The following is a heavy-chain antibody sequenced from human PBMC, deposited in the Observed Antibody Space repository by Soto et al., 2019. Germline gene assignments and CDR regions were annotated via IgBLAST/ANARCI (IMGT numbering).Heavy chain of an antibody. Sequence: PSETLSVTCGVSGGSISSDNYYWGWIRQPPGKGLEWIGSVFHSGSTYYNPSLRSRVTISVDTSKNQFSLTLNSGTAADTAVYYCARHSYGPMYNWFDPWGQGVLVT. D-gene: IGHD3-16*01. J-gene: IGHJ5*02. CDR3: ARHSYGPMYNWFDP. CDR1: GGSISSDNYY. CDR2: VFHSGST. V-gene: IGHV4-39*01.